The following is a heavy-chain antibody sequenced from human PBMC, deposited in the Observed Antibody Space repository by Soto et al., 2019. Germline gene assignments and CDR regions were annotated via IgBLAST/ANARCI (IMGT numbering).Heavy chain of an antibody. CDR3: ARRTWSTWCFDH. Sequence: QVQLQESGPGLVKPSETLSLTCTVSGGSICNYYWSWIRQPPGKGLEWIGFVYYNGYTNYNPSLQSRVTISVDTAKNQFSLKLSSVTAADTAVYYCARRTWSTWCFDHWGQGTLVTVSS. CDR2: VYYNGYT. V-gene: IGHV4-59*08. J-gene: IGHJ4*02. CDR1: GGSICNYY. D-gene: IGHD6-13*01.